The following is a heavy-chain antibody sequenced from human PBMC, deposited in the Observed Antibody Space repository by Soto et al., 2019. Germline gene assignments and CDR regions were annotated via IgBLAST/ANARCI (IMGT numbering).Heavy chain of an antibody. CDR2: IIPIFGTA. CDR3: ARVKSGRGYFDY. J-gene: IGHJ4*02. CDR1: GGTFSSYA. V-gene: IGHV1-69*01. D-gene: IGHD2-15*01. Sequence: QVQLVQSGAEVKKPGSSVKVSCKASGGTFSSYAISWVRQAPGQGLEWMGGIIPIFGTANYAQKFQGRVTITGDESTSTAYRELSSLRFEDRAVYYCARVKSGRGYFDYWGQGPLVTVSS.